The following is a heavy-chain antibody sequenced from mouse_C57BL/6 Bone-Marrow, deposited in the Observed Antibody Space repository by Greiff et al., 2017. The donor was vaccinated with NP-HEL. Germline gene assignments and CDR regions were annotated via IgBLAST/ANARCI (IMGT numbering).Heavy chain of an antibody. CDR1: GFTFSSYA. J-gene: IGHJ2*01. Sequence: EVMLVESGEGLVKPGGSLKLSCAASGFTFSSYAMSWVRQTPEKRLEWVAYISSGGDYIYYADTVKGRFTISRDNARNTLYLQMSSLKSEDRAVFFCTRGGLLLFDYWGKGPTLTVSS. CDR3: TRGGLLLFDY. D-gene: IGHD2-3*01. V-gene: IGHV5-9-1*02. CDR2: ISSGGDYI.